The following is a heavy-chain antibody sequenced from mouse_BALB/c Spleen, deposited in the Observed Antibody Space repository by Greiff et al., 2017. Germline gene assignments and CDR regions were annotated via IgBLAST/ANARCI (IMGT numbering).Heavy chain of an antibody. D-gene: IGHD1-2*01. Sequence: VQLVESGPELVKPGASVKISCKASGYAFSSSWMNWVKQRPGQGLEWIGRIYPGDGDTNYNGKFKGKATLTADKSSSTAYMQLSSLTSVDSAVYFCAREGISTATSFDYWGQGTTLTVSS. J-gene: IGHJ2*01. CDR2: IYPGDGDT. V-gene: IGHV1-82*01. CDR3: AREGISTATSFDY. CDR1: GYAFSSSW.